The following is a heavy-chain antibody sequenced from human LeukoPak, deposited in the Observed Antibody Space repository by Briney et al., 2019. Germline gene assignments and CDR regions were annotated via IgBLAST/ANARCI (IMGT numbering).Heavy chain of an antibody. V-gene: IGHV3-7*01. D-gene: IGHD2/OR15-2a*01. CDR2: ITRDSSER. CDR1: GFTFSDYW. CDR3: ARIDNYFLDSGFRSFDS. Sequence: SGGSLRLYCEGSGFTFSDYWMSWVRQAPGKWLEWVAEITRDSSERFYLDSVKGRFNIYRDNARNLVYLDMVSLRTEDSALYFCARIDNYFLDSGFRSFDSWGQGTLVTVSS. J-gene: IGHJ4*02.